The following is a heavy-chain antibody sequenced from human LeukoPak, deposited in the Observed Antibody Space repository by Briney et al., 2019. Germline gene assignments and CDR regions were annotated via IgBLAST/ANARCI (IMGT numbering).Heavy chain of an antibody. Sequence: PGGSLRLPCAASGFIFSTYAMSWVRQAPGKGLEWVSSISGSTAATYYADSVKGRFTISRDNSKNTLYLQMNSLRVGDTAVYFCARTLSGSYRDYWGQGTLVTVSS. CDR2: ISGSTAAT. V-gene: IGHV3-23*01. J-gene: IGHJ4*02. CDR3: ARTLSGSYRDY. D-gene: IGHD1-26*01. CDR1: GFIFSTYA.